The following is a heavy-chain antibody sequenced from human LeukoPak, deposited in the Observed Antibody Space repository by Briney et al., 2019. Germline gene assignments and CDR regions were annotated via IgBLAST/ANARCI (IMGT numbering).Heavy chain of an antibody. CDR3: ARDRSSSWFDY. V-gene: IGHV3-21*01. D-gene: IGHD6-13*01. Sequence: GGSLRLSCAASGFTFSSYSMNWVRQAPGKGLEWVSSISSSSSYIYYADSVKGRFTISRDNAKNSLCLQMNSLRAEDTAVYYCARDRSSSWFDYWGQGTLVTVSS. J-gene: IGHJ4*02. CDR1: GFTFSSYS. CDR2: ISSSSSYI.